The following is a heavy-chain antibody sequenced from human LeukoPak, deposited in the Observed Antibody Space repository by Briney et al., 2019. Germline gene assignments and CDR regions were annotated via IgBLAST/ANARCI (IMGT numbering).Heavy chain of an antibody. J-gene: IGHJ6*02. Sequence: SETLSLTCTVSGGSISSSSYYWGWIRQPPGKGLEWIGSIYYSGSTYYNPSLKSRVTISVDTSKNQFSLKLSSVTAADTAVYYCARDLEQQLMDVWGQGTTVTVSS. D-gene: IGHD6-13*01. CDR3: ARDLEQQLMDV. CDR1: GGSISSSSYY. V-gene: IGHV4-39*07. CDR2: IYYSGST.